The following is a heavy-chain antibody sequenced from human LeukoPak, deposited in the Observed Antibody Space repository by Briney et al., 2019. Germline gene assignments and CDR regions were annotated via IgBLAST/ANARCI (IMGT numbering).Heavy chain of an antibody. Sequence: PSETLSLTCTVSGGSISSSSYYWGWIRQPPGKGLEWIGSIYYSGSTYYNPSLKSRVTISVDTSKNQFSLKLSSVTAADTAVYYCARVPQLYCYGSVSRGFDYWGQGTLVTVSS. J-gene: IGHJ4*02. V-gene: IGHV4-39*01. D-gene: IGHD3-10*01. CDR2: IYYSGST. CDR3: ARVPQLYCYGSVSRGFDY. CDR1: GGSISSSSYY.